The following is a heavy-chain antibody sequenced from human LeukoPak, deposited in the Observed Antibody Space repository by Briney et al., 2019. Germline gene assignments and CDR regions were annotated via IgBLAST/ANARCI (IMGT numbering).Heavy chain of an antibody. CDR3: AKGWYNWNNGAFDI. D-gene: IGHD1/OR15-1a*01. V-gene: IGHV3-30-3*01. J-gene: IGHJ3*02. Sequence: GGSLRLSCAASGFTFSSYAIHWVRQAPGKGLEWVAVISYDGSNKYYADSVKGRFTISRDNSKNTLHLQMNSLRAEDTAVYYCAKGWYNWNNGAFDIWGQGTMVTVS. CDR2: ISYDGSNK. CDR1: GFTFSSYA.